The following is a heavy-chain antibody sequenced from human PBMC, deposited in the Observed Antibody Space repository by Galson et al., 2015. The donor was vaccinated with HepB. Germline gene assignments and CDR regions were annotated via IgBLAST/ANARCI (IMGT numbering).Heavy chain of an antibody. V-gene: IGHV3-30*18. J-gene: IGHJ5*02. CDR1: GFTFSNYG. Sequence: SLRLSCAASGFTFSNYGMHWVRQAPGKGLEWVAFISYDGSNKYYADSVKGRFTISRDNSKNTLYLQMNSLRAEDTAVYYCAKSERRGYSYAWGQGTLVTVSS. D-gene: IGHD5-18*01. CDR3: AKSERRGYSYA. CDR2: ISYDGSNK.